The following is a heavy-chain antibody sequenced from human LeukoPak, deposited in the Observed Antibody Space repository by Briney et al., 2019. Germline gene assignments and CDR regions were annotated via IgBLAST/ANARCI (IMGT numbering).Heavy chain of an antibody. CDR3: ARETTVVSGPDC. J-gene: IGHJ4*02. CDR2: INPNSGGT. V-gene: IGHV1-2*02. Sequence: ASVKVSCKASGYTFTGYYIHWVRQAPGQGLEWMGWINPNSGGTNYAQTFQGRVTMTRVTSISTAYMELSRLRSDDTAVYYCARETTVVSGPDCWGQGTLVTVSS. D-gene: IGHD4-23*01. CDR1: GYTFTGYY.